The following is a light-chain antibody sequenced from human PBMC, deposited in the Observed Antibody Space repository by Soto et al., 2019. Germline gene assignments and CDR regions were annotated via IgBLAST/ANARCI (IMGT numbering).Light chain of an antibody. Sequence: QSALTQSASVSGSPGQSITISCTGTSSDVGPYNLVSWYQQHPGKAPKLIIYEVSERPSGVSNRFSGSKSGNTASLTISGLKADDEADYYCCSYAGRNTFVFGLGTKLTVL. CDR2: EVS. J-gene: IGLJ1*01. CDR3: CSYAGRNTFV. CDR1: SSDVGPYNL. V-gene: IGLV2-23*02.